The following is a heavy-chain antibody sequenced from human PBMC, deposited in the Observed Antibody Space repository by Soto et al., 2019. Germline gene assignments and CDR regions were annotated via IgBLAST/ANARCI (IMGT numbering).Heavy chain of an antibody. J-gene: IGHJ4*02. V-gene: IGHV3-9*01. D-gene: IGHD3-9*01. CDR2: ITWNSGTI. CDR3: VREAISRDWSGGRKYYFDY. Sequence: EVQLVESGGGLVQPGRSLRLSCAASGFTFDDYAMHWVRQAPGKGLEWVSDITWNSGTIGYADSVKGRFTISRDNAKNSLYLQMNSLRAEDTALYYCVREAISRDWSGGRKYYFDYWGQGTLVTVSS. CDR1: GFTFDDYA.